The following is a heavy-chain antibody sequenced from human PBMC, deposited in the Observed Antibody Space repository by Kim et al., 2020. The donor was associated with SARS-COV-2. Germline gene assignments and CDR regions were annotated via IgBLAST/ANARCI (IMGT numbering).Heavy chain of an antibody. CDR2: IWYDGSNK. V-gene: IGHV3-33*01. D-gene: IGHD5-12*01. Sequence: GGSLRLSCAVSGFTFSSYGMHWVRQAPGKGLEWVAVIWYDGSNKYYADSVKGRFTISRDNSKNTLYLQMNSLRAEDTAVYYCAVDIVATNAFDIWGQGTMVTVSS. CDR3: AVDIVATNAFDI. J-gene: IGHJ3*02. CDR1: GFTFSSYG.